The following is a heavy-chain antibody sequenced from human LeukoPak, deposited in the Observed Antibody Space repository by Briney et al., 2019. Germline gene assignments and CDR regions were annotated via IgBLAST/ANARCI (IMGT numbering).Heavy chain of an antibody. CDR1: GFTVSSNY. D-gene: IGHD6-6*01. V-gene: IGHV3-66*01. CDR3: ARDRGRGSSPPFDY. J-gene: IGHJ4*02. CDR2: IYSGGST. Sequence: GGSLRLSCAASGFTVSSNYMSWVGQAPGKGLEWVSVIYSGGSTYYADSVKGRFTISRDNSKNTLYLQMNSLRAEDTAVYYCARDRGRGSSPPFDYWGQGTLVTVSS.